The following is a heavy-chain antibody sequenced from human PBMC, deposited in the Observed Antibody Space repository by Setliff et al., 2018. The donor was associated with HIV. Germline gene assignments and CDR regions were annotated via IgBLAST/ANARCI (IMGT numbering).Heavy chain of an antibody. J-gene: IGHJ4*02. CDR1: GFTFSSYG. CDR3: ARGAVAGNPNFDY. Sequence: GGSLRLSCAASGFTFSSYGMHWVRQAPGKGLEWVAVIWYDGSNKYYADSVKGRFTISRDNSKNTLYLQMNSLRAEDTAVYYCARGAVAGNPNFDYWSQGTLVTVSS. CDR2: IWYDGSNK. D-gene: IGHD6-19*01. V-gene: IGHV3-33*08.